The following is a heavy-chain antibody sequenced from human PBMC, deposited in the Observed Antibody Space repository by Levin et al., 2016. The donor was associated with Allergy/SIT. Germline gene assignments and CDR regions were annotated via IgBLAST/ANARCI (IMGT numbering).Heavy chain of an antibody. CDR2: INHSGST. CDR1: GGSFSGYY. Sequence: SETLSLTCAVYGGSFSGYYWSWIRQPPGKGLEWIGEINHSGSTNYNPSLKSRVTISVDTSKNQFSLKLSSVTAADTAVYYCARDRRKWLVPYYYYYGMDVWGQGTTVTVSS. CDR3: ARDRRKWLVPYYYYYGMDV. V-gene: IGHV4-34*01. J-gene: IGHJ6*02. D-gene: IGHD6-19*01.